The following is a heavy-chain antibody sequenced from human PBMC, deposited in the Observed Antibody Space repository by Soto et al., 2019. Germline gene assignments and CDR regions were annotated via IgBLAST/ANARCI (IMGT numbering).Heavy chain of an antibody. D-gene: IGHD2-15*01. CDR1: GGSISSSSYY. J-gene: IGHJ4*02. CDR2: IYYSGST. CDR3: ARHLVSEDLVVVVAASFFDY. Sequence: QLQLQESGPGLVKPSETLSLTCTVSGGSISSSSYYWGWIRQPPGKGLEWIGSIYYSGSTYYNPPLKSRVTISVDTSKNQFSLKLSSVTAADTAVYYCARHLVSEDLVVVVAASFFDYWGQGTLVTVSS. V-gene: IGHV4-39*01.